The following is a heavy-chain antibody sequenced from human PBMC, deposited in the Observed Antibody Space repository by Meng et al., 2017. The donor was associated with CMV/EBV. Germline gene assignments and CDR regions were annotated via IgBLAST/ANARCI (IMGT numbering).Heavy chain of an antibody. D-gene: IGHD3-3*01. J-gene: IGHJ4*02. V-gene: IGHV3-30*02. CDR3: AKQGYDFWSGSFDY. CDR1: GFTFSSYG. Sequence: VQVVECGGGVVQPGGSLRLYCAASGFTFSSYGMHWVRQAPGKGLEWVAFIRYDGSNKYYADSVKGRFTISRDNSKNTLYLQMNSLRAEDTAVYYCAKQGYDFWSGSFDYWGQGTLVTVSS. CDR2: IRYDGSNK.